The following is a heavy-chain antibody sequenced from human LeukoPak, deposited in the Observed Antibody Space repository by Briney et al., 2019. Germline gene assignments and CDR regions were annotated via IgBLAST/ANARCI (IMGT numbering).Heavy chain of an antibody. V-gene: IGHV4-38-2*02. CDR3: ARTTTTVTMFDP. Sequence: SETLSLTCIVSGYSISSGYYWVWIRQPPGKGLEWIGSIYHSGSTYYNPSLKSRVTISVDTSKNQFSLKLSSVTAADTAVYYCARTTTTVTMFDPWGQGTLVTVSS. J-gene: IGHJ5*02. D-gene: IGHD4-17*01. CDR2: IYHSGST. CDR1: GYSISSGYY.